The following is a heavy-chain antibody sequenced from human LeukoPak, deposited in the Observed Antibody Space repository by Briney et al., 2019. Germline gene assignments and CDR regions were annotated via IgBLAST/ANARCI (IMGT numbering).Heavy chain of an antibody. CDR2: INPTGGST. D-gene: IGHD6-6*01. Sequence: ASVKVSCKASGYTFPSYFMHWVRQAPGQGLEWMGIINPTGGSTTYAQKFQGRVTMTRDTSTSTVYMELSSLRSDDTAVYYCARTAARRFDYWGQGTLVAVSS. J-gene: IGHJ4*02. CDR3: ARTAARRFDY. V-gene: IGHV1-46*01. CDR1: GYTFPSYF.